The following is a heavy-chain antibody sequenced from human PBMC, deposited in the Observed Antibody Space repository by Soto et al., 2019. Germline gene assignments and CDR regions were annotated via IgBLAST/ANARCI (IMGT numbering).Heavy chain of an antibody. CDR3: ARHQPYGSGSYSRQGSVETVYYYYMDV. V-gene: IGHV3-23*01. Sequence: PGGSLRLSCAASGFTFSSYAMSWVRQAPGKGLEWVSAISGSGGSTYYADSVKGRFTISRDNSKNTLYLQMNSLRAEDTAVYYCARHQPYGSGSYSRQGSVETVYYYYMDVWGKGTTVTVSS. D-gene: IGHD3-10*01. CDR2: ISGSGGST. CDR1: GFTFSSYA. J-gene: IGHJ6*03.